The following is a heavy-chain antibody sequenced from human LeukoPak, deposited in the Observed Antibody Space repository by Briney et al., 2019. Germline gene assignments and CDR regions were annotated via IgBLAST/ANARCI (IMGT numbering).Heavy chain of an antibody. CDR1: GFSISSTYY. D-gene: IGHD2-21*01. CDR2: ITHSGNT. J-gene: IGHJ4*02. CDR3: ARINAPVATFDY. Sequence: SETLSLTCAVSGFSISSTYYGAWIRQTPGKGLEWIATITHSGNTYYISSLERRLTISLDTSKRHLSLRLTSVTAADTAVYYCARINAPVATFDYWGLGTLVAVSS. V-gene: IGHV4-38-2*01.